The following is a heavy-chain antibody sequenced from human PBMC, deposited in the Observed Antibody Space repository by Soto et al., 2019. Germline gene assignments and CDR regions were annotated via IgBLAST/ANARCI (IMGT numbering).Heavy chain of an antibody. D-gene: IGHD6-13*01. Sequence: GCLTLSCAASGFTLSSYWMSWYRQAQKKGLGWVANTIQDVSETNYGDFVKGRLTISRDNAKNSLSLQMTSMRAEDTAVYYCARGARKSSSWYVVPDPYYYYGMDVWGQGTTVTVSS. CDR1: GFTLSSYW. CDR2: TIQDVSET. V-gene: IGHV3-7*01. CDR3: ARGARKSSSWYVVPDPYYYYGMDV. J-gene: IGHJ6*02.